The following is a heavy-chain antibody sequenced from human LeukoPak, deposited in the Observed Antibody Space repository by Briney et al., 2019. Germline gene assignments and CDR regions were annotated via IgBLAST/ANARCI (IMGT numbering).Heavy chain of an antibody. CDR1: GGSISSSSHY. V-gene: IGHV4-39*01. CDR3: ARHDCITTTCYYFYGMDV. Sequence: SETLSLTCTVSGGSISSSSHYWGWIRQPPGKGPEWIGSIYYSGSTYYNPSLKSRVTISVDTSKNQFSLKLSSVTATDTAVYYCARHDCITTTCYYFYGMDVWGQGTTVTVSS. CDR2: IYYSGST. D-gene: IGHD2-2*01. J-gene: IGHJ6*02.